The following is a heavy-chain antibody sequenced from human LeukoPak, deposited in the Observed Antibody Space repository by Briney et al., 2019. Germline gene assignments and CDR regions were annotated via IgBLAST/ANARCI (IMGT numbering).Heavy chain of an antibody. V-gene: IGHV3-23*01. CDR1: GFTFNNYA. J-gene: IGHJ5*01. Sequence: SGGSLRLSCAACGFTFNNYAMSWVRQAPGRGGEWVSAISASGGTPYYADSFNGPFTISSDNSENTFFLQMTSLIADDTAVYYCAKEPREYCSSTSCPNWFDSWGQGTLVTVSS. CDR2: ISASGGTP. D-gene: IGHD2-2*01. CDR3: AKEPREYCSSTSCPNWFDS.